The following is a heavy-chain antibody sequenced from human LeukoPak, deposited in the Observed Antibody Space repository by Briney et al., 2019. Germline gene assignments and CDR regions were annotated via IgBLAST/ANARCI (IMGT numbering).Heavy chain of an antibody. CDR1: GFTVSSNY. Sequence: GGSLRLSCAASGFTVSSNYMSWVRQAPGKGLEWVSVIYSGGSTYYADSVKGRFTISRDNSKNTLYLQMISLRVEDTAVYYCAKNLLGSAAYSWYFDLWGRGTLVTVSS. CDR3: AKNLLGSAAYSWYFDL. V-gene: IGHV3-66*01. CDR2: IYSGGST. D-gene: IGHD2-15*01. J-gene: IGHJ2*01.